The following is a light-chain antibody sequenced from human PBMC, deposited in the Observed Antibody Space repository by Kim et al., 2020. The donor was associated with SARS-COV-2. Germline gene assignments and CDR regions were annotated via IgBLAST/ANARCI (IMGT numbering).Light chain of an antibody. CDR1: KVGEKY. V-gene: IGLV3-1*01. CDR3: QAWDSSTEV. Sequence: SVSPGQTASITGSGDKVGEKYACWYQQKPGQSPVLVIYQDSKRPSGIPERFSGSNSGNTATLTISGTQAMDEADYYCQAWDSSTEVFGTGTKVTVL. CDR2: QDS. J-gene: IGLJ1*01.